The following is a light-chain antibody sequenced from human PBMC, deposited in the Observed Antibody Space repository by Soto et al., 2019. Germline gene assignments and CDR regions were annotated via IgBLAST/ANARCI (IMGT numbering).Light chain of an antibody. V-gene: IGKV1-39*01. Sequence: DIQMTQSPSSLSASVGDRVTITCRASQSISSYLNWYQQKPGKAPKLLIYATSSLQSGVPSRFTGSGSVTEFTLTISSLQPEDFATYYCQQSYMSPITFGQGTRLEIK. J-gene: IGKJ5*01. CDR1: QSISSY. CDR3: QQSYMSPIT. CDR2: ATS.